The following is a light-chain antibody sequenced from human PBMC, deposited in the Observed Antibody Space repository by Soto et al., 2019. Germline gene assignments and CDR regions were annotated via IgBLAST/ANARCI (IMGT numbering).Light chain of an antibody. CDR3: QQYATSPGT. CDR2: GAS. Sequence: EIVLTQSPATLSLSPGERATLSCRASQTVRNNLAWYQQRPGQAPSLLIFGASSRATGIPDRFSGSGSGTDFTLTISGLEPEDFAVYYCQQYATSPGTFGQGTKVDIK. J-gene: IGKJ1*01. V-gene: IGKV3-20*01. CDR1: QTVRNN.